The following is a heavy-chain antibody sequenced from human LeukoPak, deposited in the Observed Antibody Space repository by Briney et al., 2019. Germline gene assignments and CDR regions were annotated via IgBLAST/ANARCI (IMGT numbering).Heavy chain of an antibody. V-gene: IGHV4-31*03. Sequence: SESMSLTCIVSGGSISIGAHYWSWIRQHPGKGLEWIGHIYYSGSTYYNPSLKGRGIISVETSKNKFSLKLSSVAAADTAVYYWANIMLSGREFDCWGQGTLVTVSS. CDR1: GGSISIGAHY. D-gene: IGHD3-10*01. CDR3: ANIMLSGREFDC. CDR2: IYYSGST. J-gene: IGHJ4*02.